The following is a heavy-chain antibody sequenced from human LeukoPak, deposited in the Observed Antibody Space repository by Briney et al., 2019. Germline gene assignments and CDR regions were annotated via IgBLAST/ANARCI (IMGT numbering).Heavy chain of an antibody. Sequence: SVKVSCKASGGTFSSYAISWVRQAPGQGLEWMGGIIPIFGTANYAQKFQGRVTITADESTSTAYMELSSLRSEDTAVYYCAADLSNPRMGASYLDSWGQGTLVTVSS. V-gene: IGHV1-69*01. CDR2: IIPIFGTA. J-gene: IGHJ4*02. D-gene: IGHD3-16*01. CDR3: AADLSNPRMGASYLDS. CDR1: GGTFSSYA.